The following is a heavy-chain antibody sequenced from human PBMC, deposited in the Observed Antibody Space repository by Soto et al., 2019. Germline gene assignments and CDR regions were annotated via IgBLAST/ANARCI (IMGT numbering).Heavy chain of an antibody. V-gene: IGHV4-59*01. CDR2: IYYSGST. Sequence: SETLSLTCTVSGGSISSYYWSWIRQPPGKGLEWIGYIYYSGSTNYNPSLKSRVTISVDTSKNQFSLKLSSVTAADTAVYYWARWRYGYFEYWGQGTLVTVSS. J-gene: IGHJ4*02. CDR1: GGSISSYY. CDR3: ARWRYGYFEY. D-gene: IGHD3-9*01.